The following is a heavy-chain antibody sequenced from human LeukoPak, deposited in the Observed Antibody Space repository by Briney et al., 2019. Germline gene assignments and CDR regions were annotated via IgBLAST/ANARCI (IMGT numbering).Heavy chain of an antibody. CDR3: AKAFAYGDWYFDL. CDR1: GYPFNSYY. V-gene: IGHV1-46*02. Sequence: ASVKVSCKASGYPFNSYYIYWVRQAPGQGLEWMGKIIPSDGSTSYAQKFQGRVTMTRDTSTTTVYMELSSLTSDDTAVYFCAKAFAYGDWYFDLWGRGTPVTVSS. CDR2: IIPSDGST. D-gene: IGHD4-17*01. J-gene: IGHJ2*01.